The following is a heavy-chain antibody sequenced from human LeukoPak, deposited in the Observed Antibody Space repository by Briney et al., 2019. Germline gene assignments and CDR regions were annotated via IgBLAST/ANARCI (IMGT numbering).Heavy chain of an antibody. CDR2: IYYSGST. CDR1: GGSISSYY. Sequence: SETLSLTCTVSGGSISSYYWSWIQQPPGKGLEWIGYIYYSGSTNYNPSLKSRVTISVDTSKNQFSLKLSSVTAADTAVYYCAREASHSSGPKNAFDIWGQGTMVTVSS. CDR3: AREASHSSGPKNAFDI. D-gene: IGHD6-19*01. J-gene: IGHJ3*02. V-gene: IGHV4-59*01.